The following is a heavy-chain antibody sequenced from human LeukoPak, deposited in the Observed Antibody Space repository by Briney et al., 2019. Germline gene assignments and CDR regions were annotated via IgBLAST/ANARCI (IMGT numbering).Heavy chain of an antibody. CDR1: GYTFTSYG. D-gene: IGHD2-2*01. V-gene: IGHV1-18*01. Sequence: ASVKVSCKASGYTFTSYGISWVRQAPGQGLEWMGWISAYNGNTNYAQKLQGRVTMTTDISTSTAYMELRSLRSDDTAVYYCARDPEYCSSTSCYRPWYFDLWGRGTLVTVSS. CDR3: ARDPEYCSSTSCYRPWYFDL. J-gene: IGHJ2*01. CDR2: ISAYNGNT.